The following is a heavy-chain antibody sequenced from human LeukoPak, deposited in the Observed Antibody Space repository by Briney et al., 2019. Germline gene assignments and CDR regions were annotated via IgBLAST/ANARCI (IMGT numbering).Heavy chain of an antibody. V-gene: IGHV3-30*02. CDR2: IRYDGSNE. Sequence: GGSLRLSCAASGFTFSNYGMHWVRQAPGKGLEWVAFIRYDGSNENYADSVKGRFTISRDNSKKTLYLQMDSLRAEDTAVYYCARVVNEKINSGYYSDYWGQGTLVTVSS. CDR1: GFTFSNYG. D-gene: IGHD3-22*01. J-gene: IGHJ4*02. CDR3: ARVVNEKINSGYYSDY.